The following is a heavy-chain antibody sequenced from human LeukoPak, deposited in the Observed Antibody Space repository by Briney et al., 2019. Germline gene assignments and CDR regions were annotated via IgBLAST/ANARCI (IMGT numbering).Heavy chain of an antibody. Sequence: SETLSLTCSVSGYSLSSGSHYWSWLRQLPGKGLESNGFISYSGYTSYNPSLKSRVSISVDTSKNQFSLKLTSVTAADTAVYYCSRGGNRFGGFYFDYWGRGTLVTVSS. CDR1: GYSLSSGSHY. CDR3: SRGGNRFGGFYFDY. J-gene: IGHJ4*02. D-gene: IGHD3-10*01. V-gene: IGHV4-31*03. CDR2: ISYSGYT.